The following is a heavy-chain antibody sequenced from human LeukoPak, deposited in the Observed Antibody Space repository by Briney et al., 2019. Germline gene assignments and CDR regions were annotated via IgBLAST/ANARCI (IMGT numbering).Heavy chain of an antibody. CDR3: ARGRSRKYCSSTSCYKYYFDY. J-gene: IGHJ4*02. Sequence: SETLSLTCAVYGGSFSGYYWSWIRQPPGKGLEWIGEFNHSGSTNYNPSLKSRVTISVDTSKNQFSLKLSSVTAADTAVYYCARGRSRKYCSSTSCYKYYFDYWGQGTLVTVSS. V-gene: IGHV4-34*01. D-gene: IGHD2-2*02. CDR1: GGSFSGYY. CDR2: FNHSGST.